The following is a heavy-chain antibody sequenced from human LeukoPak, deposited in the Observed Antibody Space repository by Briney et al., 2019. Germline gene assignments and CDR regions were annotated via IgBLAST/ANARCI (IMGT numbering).Heavy chain of an antibody. CDR3: ARVDDPGYYYYYMDV. Sequence: GGSLRLSGAASGSTFSSYAMHWVRQAPGKGLEYVSAISGNGGSTYYANSVKGRFTISRDNSKNTLYLQMGSLRAEDMAVYYCARVDDPGYYYYYMDVWGKGTTVTVSS. J-gene: IGHJ6*03. D-gene: IGHD3-3*01. CDR2: ISGNGGST. V-gene: IGHV3-64*01. CDR1: GSTFSSYA.